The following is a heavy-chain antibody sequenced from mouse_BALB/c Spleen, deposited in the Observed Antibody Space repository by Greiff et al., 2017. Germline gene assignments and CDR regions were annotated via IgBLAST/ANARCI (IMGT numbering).Heavy chain of an antibody. CDR3: ARNAYGYEANYAMDY. CDR2: IWSGGST. Sequence: VKLVESGPGLVQPSQSLSITCTVSGFSLTSYGVHWVRQSPGKGLEWLGVIWSGGSTDYNAAFISRLSISKDNSKSQVFFKMNSLQANDTAIYYCARNAYGYEANYAMDYWGQGTSVTVSS. CDR1: GFSLTSYG. J-gene: IGHJ4*01. D-gene: IGHD2-2*01. V-gene: IGHV2-2*02.